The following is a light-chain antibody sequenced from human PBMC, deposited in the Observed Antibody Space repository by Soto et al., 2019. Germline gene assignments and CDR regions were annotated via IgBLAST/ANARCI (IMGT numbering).Light chain of an antibody. J-gene: IGLJ1*01. V-gene: IGLV2-14*01. CDR1: SSDAGGYNS. Sequence: QSVLTQPASVSGSPGQSITISCTGTSSDAGGYNSVSWYQQHPCKAPKLILYDVTDRPSGVSYRFSGSKSGNTASLTISGLQAADEADYFCSSFTSSMTNVFGSGTKVTVL. CDR2: DVT. CDR3: SSFTSSMTNV.